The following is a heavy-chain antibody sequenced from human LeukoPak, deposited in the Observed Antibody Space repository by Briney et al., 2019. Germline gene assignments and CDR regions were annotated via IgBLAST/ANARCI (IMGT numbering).Heavy chain of an antibody. Sequence: GGSLTLSCAASGFTVSSNYMICVRQAPGKALEWVAVIYSGGSTYYPDSVKGRFTISRDNSKNTLYLRMNSLRAEDTAVYYCARLTRWFGEFYSFDYWGQGTLVTVSS. J-gene: IGHJ4*02. CDR1: GFTVSSNY. CDR2: IYSGGST. D-gene: IGHD3-10*01. CDR3: ARLTRWFGEFYSFDY. V-gene: IGHV3-53*01.